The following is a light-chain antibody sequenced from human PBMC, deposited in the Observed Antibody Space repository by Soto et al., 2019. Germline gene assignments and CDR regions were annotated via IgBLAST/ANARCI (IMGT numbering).Light chain of an antibody. CDR2: EVS. V-gene: IGLV2-8*01. CDR3: SSYTSSSTLFYV. Sequence: QSVLTQPPSASGSPGQSVTISCTGTSSDVCGYNYVSWYQQHPGKAPKLMIYEVSKRPSGVPDRFSGSKSGNTASLTVSGLQAEDEADYYCSSYTSSSTLFYVFGTGTRSPS. J-gene: IGLJ1*01. CDR1: SSDVCGYNY.